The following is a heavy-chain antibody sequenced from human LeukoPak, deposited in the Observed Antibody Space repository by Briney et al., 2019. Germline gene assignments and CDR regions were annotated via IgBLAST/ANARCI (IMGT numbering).Heavy chain of an antibody. Sequence: GESLKISCKVSGYTLTRYWIGWARQMPGKGLEWMGIISPYDSDTQYSPSSQGHVIISVDRSITTAYLQWSSLEASDSAMYYCAITGYSSNWEYFWGQGTLVTVSS. V-gene: IGHV5-51*01. CDR1: GYTLTRYW. CDR2: ISPYDSDT. CDR3: AITGYSSNWEYF. J-gene: IGHJ4*02. D-gene: IGHD6-13*01.